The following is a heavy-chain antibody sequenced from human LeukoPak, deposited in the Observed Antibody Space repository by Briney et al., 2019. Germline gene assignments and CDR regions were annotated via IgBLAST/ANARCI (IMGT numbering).Heavy chain of an antibody. CDR2: IYYSGNT. V-gene: IGHV4-59*01. CDR3: ARYTAMVAFHAHGFDI. D-gene: IGHD5-18*01. J-gene: IGHJ3*02. CDR1: GVTISSYY. Sequence: KPSETLSLTCTVSGVTISSYYWSWIRQPPGKGLEWSGYIYYSGNTNYNPPLKSRITISVDMSKNDFTLKLRSVTAADTAIYSCARYTAMVAFHAHGFDIWGQGTVVTVSS.